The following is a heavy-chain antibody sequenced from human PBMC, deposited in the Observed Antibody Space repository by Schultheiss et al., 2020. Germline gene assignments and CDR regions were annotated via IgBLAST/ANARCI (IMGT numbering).Heavy chain of an antibody. Sequence: GGSLRLSCAASGFTFSSYSMNWVRQAPGKGLEWVSSISSSSSYIYYADSVKGRFTISRDNAKNSLYLQMNSLRAEDTAVYYCARDQAVAGTGMRYFDYWGQGTLVTVSS. J-gene: IGHJ4*02. CDR1: GFTFSSYS. CDR3: ARDQAVAGTGMRYFDY. CDR2: ISSSSSYI. V-gene: IGHV3-21*01. D-gene: IGHD6-19*01.